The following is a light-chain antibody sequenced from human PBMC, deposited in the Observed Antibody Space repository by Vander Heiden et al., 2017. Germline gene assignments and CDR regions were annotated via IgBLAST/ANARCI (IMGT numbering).Light chain of an antibody. V-gene: IGKV1-6*01. Sequence: ALQTTQSPSSLSAAVGDRVTSTCRASQGIRNDLGWYQQKPGKAPKLLIYAASSLQSGVPSRFSGSGSGTDFTLTISSLQPEDFATYYCLQDYNYPLTFGGGTKVEIK. CDR2: AAS. CDR1: QGIRND. CDR3: LQDYNYPLT. J-gene: IGKJ4*01.